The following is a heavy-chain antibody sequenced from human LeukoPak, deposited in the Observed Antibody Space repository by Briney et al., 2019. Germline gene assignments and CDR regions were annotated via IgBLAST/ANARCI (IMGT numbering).Heavy chain of an antibody. Sequence: PGGSLRLSCAASGFIFSSYTMHWVRQAPGKGLEWVAIISYDGSNKYYADSVKGRFTISRDNSKNTLYLQMNSLRAEDTAVYYCAKLGHIVVVIATRNWFDPWGQGTLVTVSS. J-gene: IGHJ5*02. CDR2: ISYDGSNK. CDR1: GFIFSSYT. CDR3: AKLGHIVVVIATRNWFDP. D-gene: IGHD2-21*01. V-gene: IGHV3-30*04.